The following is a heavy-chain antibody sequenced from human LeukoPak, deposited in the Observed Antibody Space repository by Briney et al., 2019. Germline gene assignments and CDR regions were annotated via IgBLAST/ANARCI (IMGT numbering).Heavy chain of an antibody. CDR2: INPSGGST. J-gene: IGHJ4*02. V-gene: IGHV1-46*01. D-gene: IGHD5-12*01. CDR3: AAGGSGYDSFDY. Sequence: ASVKVSCKASGYTFTSYYMHWVRQAPGQGLEWMGIINPSGGSTSYAQKFQGRVTMTRDISTSTAYMELSSLRSEDTAVYYCAAGGSGYDSFDYWGQGTLVTVSS. CDR1: GYTFTSYY.